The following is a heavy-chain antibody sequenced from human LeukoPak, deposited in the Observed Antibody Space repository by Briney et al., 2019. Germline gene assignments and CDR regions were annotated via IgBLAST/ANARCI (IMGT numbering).Heavy chain of an antibody. Sequence: GGSLRLSCAASGFTFSSYSMNWVRQAPGKGLEWVSSIGSSSSYIYYADSVKGRFTISRDNAKNSLFLQMNSLRAEDTAVYYCARVGYSSGWYGWFDPWGQGTLVTVSS. V-gene: IGHV3-21*01. CDR2: IGSSSSYI. J-gene: IGHJ5*02. CDR3: ARVGYSSGWYGWFDP. D-gene: IGHD6-19*01. CDR1: GFTFSSYS.